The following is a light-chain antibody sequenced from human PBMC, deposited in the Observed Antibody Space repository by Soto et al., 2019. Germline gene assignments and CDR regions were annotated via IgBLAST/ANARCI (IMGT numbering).Light chain of an antibody. J-gene: IGLJ2*01. CDR1: SSDVGNYNY. CDR2: DVT. CDR3: TSYTGSSLV. V-gene: IGLV2-14*03. Sequence: SALTQPASVSGSPGQSITISCTGTSSDVGNYNYVSWYQQHPGKAPRLMIYDVTNRPSGVSNRFSDSKSGNTASLTISGLQAEDEADYYCTSYTGSSLVFGGGTKLTVL.